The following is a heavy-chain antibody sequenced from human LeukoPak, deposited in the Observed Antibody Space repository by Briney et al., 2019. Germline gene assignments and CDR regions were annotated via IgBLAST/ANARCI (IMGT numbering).Heavy chain of an antibody. CDR3: ARAVGPFDY. V-gene: IGHV3-33*01. Sequence: GGSLRLSCTASGFIFSTYGMPWVRQAPGKGLEWVAVIWYDGSNKYYADSVKGRFTISRDNSKNTLYLQLNSLRAEDTAVYYCARAVGPFDYWGQGTLVTVSS. CDR2: IWYDGSNK. CDR1: GFIFSTYG. D-gene: IGHD1-26*01. J-gene: IGHJ4*02.